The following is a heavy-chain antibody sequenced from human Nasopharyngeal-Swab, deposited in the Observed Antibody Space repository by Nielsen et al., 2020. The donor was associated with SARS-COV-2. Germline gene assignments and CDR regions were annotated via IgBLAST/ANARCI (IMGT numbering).Heavy chain of an antibody. CDR1: GFVVGTSY. V-gene: IGHV3-53*01. Sequence: GGSLRLSCAASGFVVGTSYMNWVRQAPGKELEWVSVIYNSGSTQYADSVRGRFTVSRDDSKNTLYLQMNGLRAEDTAMYYCARERSLFSGSYHGFDYWGQGALVTVSS. J-gene: IGHJ4*02. CDR2: IYNSGST. CDR3: ARERSLFSGSYHGFDY. D-gene: IGHD1-26*01.